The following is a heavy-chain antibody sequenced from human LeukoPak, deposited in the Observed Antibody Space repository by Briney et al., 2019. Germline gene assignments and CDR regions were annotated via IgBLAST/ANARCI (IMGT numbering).Heavy chain of an antibody. D-gene: IGHD6-13*01. Sequence: GGSLRLSCAASGFTFSTYWMHWVRQAPGEGLVWVSRISGDGSSTNYADSVKGRFTISRDNAKNTLYLQMNSLRAEDTAVYYCAKVSGGTLAAAFDYWGQGTLVTVSS. V-gene: IGHV3-74*01. J-gene: IGHJ4*02. CDR1: GFTFSTYW. CDR2: ISGDGSST. CDR3: AKVSGGTLAAAFDY.